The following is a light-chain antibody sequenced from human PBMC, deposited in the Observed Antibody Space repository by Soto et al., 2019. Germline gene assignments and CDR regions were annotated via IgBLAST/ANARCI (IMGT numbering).Light chain of an antibody. CDR2: AAS. V-gene: IGKV1-39*01. Sequence: DIQMTQSPSSLSASVGDRVTITCRASQTVRTYLNWYQQKPGKASTLLVYAASTLESAVPPSCSGAGYETDFTLTISGLQPEDFATYYCQQIFSTPITFGQGTRLE. J-gene: IGKJ5*01. CDR3: QQIFSTPIT. CDR1: QTVRTY.